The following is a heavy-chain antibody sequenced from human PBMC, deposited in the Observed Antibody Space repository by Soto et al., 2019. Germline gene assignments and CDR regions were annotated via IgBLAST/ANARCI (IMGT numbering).Heavy chain of an antibody. CDR1: GFSISSYY. CDR3: ARDLWGYCGADCYPLDV. CDR2: MYNTGST. J-gene: IGHJ6*02. D-gene: IGHD2-21*02. Sequence: SGTLSLTCAVSGFSISSYYWSWVRQAPGKGLEWIGYMYNTGSTIYNPSLKSRVTISVDTSKNQFSLKLNSVTAADTAVYYCARDLWGYCGADCYPLDVWGQGTTVTVS. V-gene: IGHV4-59*01.